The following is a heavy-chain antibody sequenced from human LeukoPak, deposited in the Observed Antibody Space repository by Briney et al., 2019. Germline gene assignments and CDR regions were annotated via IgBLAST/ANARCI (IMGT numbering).Heavy chain of an antibody. CDR1: GFTFSSYW. D-gene: IGHD6-13*01. J-gene: IGHJ4*02. V-gene: IGHV3-74*01. CDR2: INSDGSST. CDR3: AKDTAFYSSTQVIHFDY. Sequence: GGSLRLSCAASGFTFSSYWMHWVRQAPGKGLVWVSRINSDGSSTSYADSVKGRFTISRDNSKNTLYLQMNSLRVEDTAVYYCAKDTAFYSSTQVIHFDYWGQGTLVTVSS.